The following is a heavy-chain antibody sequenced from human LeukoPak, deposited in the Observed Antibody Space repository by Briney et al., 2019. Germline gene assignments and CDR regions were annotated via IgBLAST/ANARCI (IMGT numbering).Heavy chain of an antibody. Sequence: SETLSLTCTVSGGSISSSSYYWGWIRQPPGKGLEWIGSIYYSGSTYYNPSLKSRVTISVYTSKNQFSLKLSSVTAADTAVYYCASLNSGSYDYYYYYYMDVWGKGTTVTISS. J-gene: IGHJ6*03. CDR1: GGSISSSSYY. CDR3: ASLNSGSYDYYYYYYMDV. CDR2: IYYSGST. D-gene: IGHD1-26*01. V-gene: IGHV4-39*01.